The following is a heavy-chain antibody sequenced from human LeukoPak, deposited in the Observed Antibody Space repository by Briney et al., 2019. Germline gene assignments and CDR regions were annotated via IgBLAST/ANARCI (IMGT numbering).Heavy chain of an antibody. J-gene: IGHJ4*02. CDR3: ARGTSGSYDY. D-gene: IGHD3-10*01. V-gene: IGHV3-7*01. Sequence: PGGSLRLSCAASGFTFSSYWMSWARQAPGKGLEWVAIINGDGNEKLYVDSVKGRFTISRDNAENSLYLQTNSLRAEDTAVYYCARGTSGSYDYWGQGTLVTVSS. CDR2: INGDGNEK. CDR1: GFTFSSYW.